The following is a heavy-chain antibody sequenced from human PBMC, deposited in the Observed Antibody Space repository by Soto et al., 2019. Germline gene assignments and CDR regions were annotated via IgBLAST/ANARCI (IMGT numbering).Heavy chain of an antibody. CDR3: AKDGWWELPRGRGSDY. D-gene: IGHD2-15*01. Sequence: QVQLVESGGGVVQPGRSLRLSCVASGFTFSNYGMHWVRQAPGKGLEWVAVISYDGSSQHYADSVKGRFTISRDNSKNTLYVQMKSLRAEDTAVYYCAKDGWWELPRGRGSDYWGQGTLVTVSS. CDR1: GFTFSNYG. V-gene: IGHV3-30*18. CDR2: ISYDGSSQ. J-gene: IGHJ4*02.